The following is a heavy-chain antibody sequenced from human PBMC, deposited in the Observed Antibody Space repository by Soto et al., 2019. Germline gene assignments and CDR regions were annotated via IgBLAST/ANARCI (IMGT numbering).Heavy chain of an antibody. CDR3: AHAYGGRSLY. D-gene: IGHD1-26*01. Sequence: QITLKESGPTLVKPTQTLTLTCTFSGFSLTTDRVGVGWIRQPPGEALEWLAVIYWDDSKTYRPSLESRLTITKDTSKNQVARTMTNMDSVDTATYYCAHAYGGRSLYWGQGTLVTVSS. CDR2: IYWDDSK. CDR1: GFSLTTDRVG. V-gene: IGHV2-5*02. J-gene: IGHJ4*02.